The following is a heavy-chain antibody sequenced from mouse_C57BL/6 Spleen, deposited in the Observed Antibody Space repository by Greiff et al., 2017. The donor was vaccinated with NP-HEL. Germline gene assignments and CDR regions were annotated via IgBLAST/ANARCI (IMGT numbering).Heavy chain of an antibody. V-gene: IGHV10-3*01. CDR1: GFTFNTYA. CDR2: IRSKSSNYAT. CDR3: VREGGNSAWFAY. Sequence: EVQLVESGGGLVQPKGSLKLSCAASGFTFNTYAMHWVRQAPGKGVEWVARIRSKSSNYATYYADSVKDRFTISRDDSQSMLYLQMNNLKTEDTAMYYCVREGGNSAWFAYWGQGTLVTVSA. D-gene: IGHD2-1*01. J-gene: IGHJ3*01.